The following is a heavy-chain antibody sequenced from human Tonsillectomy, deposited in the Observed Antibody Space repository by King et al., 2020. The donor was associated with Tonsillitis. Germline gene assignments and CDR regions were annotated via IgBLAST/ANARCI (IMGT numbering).Heavy chain of an antibody. J-gene: IGHJ6*03. V-gene: IGHV3-33*08. CDR2: TWYAGSDK. D-gene: IGHD6-6*01. CDR3: ARGGYSRSSGGYYYYYYYMDV. Sequence: VQLVESGGGVVQPGRSLRLSCVASGFTFRSYGIHWVRQAPGKGLEWVAITWYAGSDKYYADSVRGRFTISRDNSKNTLYLQMNSLRAEDTAVYYCARGGYSRSSGGYYYYYYYMDVWGKGTTVTVSS. CDR1: GFTFRSYG.